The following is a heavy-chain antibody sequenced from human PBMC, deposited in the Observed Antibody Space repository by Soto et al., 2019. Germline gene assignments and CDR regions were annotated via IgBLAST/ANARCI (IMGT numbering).Heavy chain of an antibody. V-gene: IGHV3-23*01. CDR3: AKVSQLVVVAATMDY. D-gene: IGHD2-15*01. CDR1: GFTFSSYA. J-gene: IGHJ4*02. Sequence: EVQLLESGGGLVQPGGSLRLSCAASGFTFSSYAMSWVRQAPGKGLEWVSAISGSGGSTYYADSVKGRFTIARDNSKNALYLQMNSLRAEDTAVYYCAKVSQLVVVAATMDYWGQGTLVTVSS. CDR2: ISGSGGST.